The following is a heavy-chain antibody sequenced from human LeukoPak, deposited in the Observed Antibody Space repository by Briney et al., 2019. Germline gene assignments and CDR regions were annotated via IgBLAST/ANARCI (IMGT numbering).Heavy chain of an antibody. J-gene: IGHJ4*02. CDR2: IYYSGST. D-gene: IGHD3-22*01. Sequence: SSETLSLTCTVSGGSISSSSYYWGWIRQPPGKGLEWIGSIYYSGSTYYNPSLKSRVTISVDTSKDQFSLKLSSVTAADTAVYYCAKEPGGYDSFDYWGQGTLVTVSS. CDR1: GGSISSSSYY. CDR3: AKEPGGYDSFDY. V-gene: IGHV4-39*02.